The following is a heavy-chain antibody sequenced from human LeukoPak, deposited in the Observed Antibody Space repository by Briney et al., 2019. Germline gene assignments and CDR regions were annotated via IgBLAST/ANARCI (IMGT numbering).Heavy chain of an antibody. J-gene: IGHJ3*01. CDR1: GGSFSGHY. V-gene: IGHV4-34*01. D-gene: IGHD3-3*01. CDR2: INHGGST. Sequence: SETLFLTCAVYGGSFSGHYWSWIRQPPGQGLEWLAEINHGGSTSYSPSLKSRASISADKSKNQFSLRLTPVTAADTAVYYCASLVHYDFWSGYFRPSDAIDVWGQGTAVTVSS. CDR3: ASLVHYDFWSGYFRPSDAIDV.